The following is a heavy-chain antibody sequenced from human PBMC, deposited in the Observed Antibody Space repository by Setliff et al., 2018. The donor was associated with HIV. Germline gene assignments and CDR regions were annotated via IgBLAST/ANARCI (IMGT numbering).Heavy chain of an antibody. D-gene: IGHD2-15*01. J-gene: IGHJ3*02. CDR3: ASSDCSSVRCYLGHAFEI. CDR1: GDTFSDYT. CDR2: IVPIIGIE. Sequence: ASVKVSCKASGDTFSDYTVNWVRQAPGQGLEWMGRIVPIIGIENYAQKFQGRVTITADKSTSTAYMELNSLRSDDTAIYYCASSDCSSVRCYLGHAFEIWGQGTMFTVSS. V-gene: IGHV1-69*02.